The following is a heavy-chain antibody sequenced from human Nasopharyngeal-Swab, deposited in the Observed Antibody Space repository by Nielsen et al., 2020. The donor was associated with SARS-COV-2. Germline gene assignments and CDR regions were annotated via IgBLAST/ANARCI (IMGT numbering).Heavy chain of an antibody. J-gene: IGHJ5*01. CDR2: INHRGPT. Sequence: SETLSLTCAVYGGSSTDYYWTWIRQPPGKGLEWIGEINHRGPTNYNPSLKSRVTITADTSKNQFSLNLSSVTAADTAVYYCARGLVDVNMMLVVIGFSYWLDSWGQGTLVTVSS. D-gene: IGHD3-22*01. V-gene: IGHV4-34*01. CDR3: ARGLVDVNMMLVVIGFSYWLDS. CDR1: GGSSTDYY.